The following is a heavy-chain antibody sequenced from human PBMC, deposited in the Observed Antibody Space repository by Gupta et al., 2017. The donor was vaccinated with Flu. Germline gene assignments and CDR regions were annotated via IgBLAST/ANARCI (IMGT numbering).Heavy chain of an antibody. CDR2: ISSSRRYI. Sequence: EVQLVESGGGLVKPGGSLRLSCAASGFTFSSYSMNWVRQAPGKGLEWVSSISSSRRYIDDADSVKGRFTISRDNAKNSLYLKMNSLRAEDTAVYYCARWGGNLDYWGQGTLVTVSS. CDR3: ARWGGNLDY. V-gene: IGHV3-21*01. CDR1: GFTFSSYS. J-gene: IGHJ4*02. D-gene: IGHD3-16*01.